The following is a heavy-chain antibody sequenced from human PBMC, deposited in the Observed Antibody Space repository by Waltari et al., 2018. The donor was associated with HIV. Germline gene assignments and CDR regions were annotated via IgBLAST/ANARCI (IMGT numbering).Heavy chain of an antibody. J-gene: IGHJ6*02. Sequence: QVQLVQSGAEVKKPGSSVKVSCKASGGTFSSYAISWVRQAPGPGLEWMGGIIPIFGTANYAEKFQGRVTITADESRSRAYMELSSLRSEDTAVYYCARLYYDILTGYPLASYGMDVWGQGTTVTVSS. CDR1: GGTFSSYA. CDR2: IIPIFGTA. CDR3: ARLYYDILTGYPLASYGMDV. V-gene: IGHV1-69*01. D-gene: IGHD3-9*01.